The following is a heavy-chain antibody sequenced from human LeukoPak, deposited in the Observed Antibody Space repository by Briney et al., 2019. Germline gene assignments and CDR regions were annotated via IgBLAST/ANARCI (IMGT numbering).Heavy chain of an antibody. Sequence: GGSLRLSCAASGFTFSSYWMSWVRQAPGKGLEWVANIKQDGSEKYYVDSVKGRFTISRDNAKNSLYLQMNSLRAEDTAVYYCARVGDIRKGIYCSSTSCYSLWFDPWGQGTLVTVSS. CDR2: IKQDGSEK. J-gene: IGHJ5*02. V-gene: IGHV3-7*01. CDR3: ARVGDIRKGIYCSSTSCYSLWFDP. CDR1: GFTFSSYW. D-gene: IGHD2-2*02.